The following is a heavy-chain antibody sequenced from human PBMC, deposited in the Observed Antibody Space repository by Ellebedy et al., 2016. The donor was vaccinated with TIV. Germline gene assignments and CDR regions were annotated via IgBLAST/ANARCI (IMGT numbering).Heavy chain of an antibody. D-gene: IGHD3-9*01. CDR2: ISYVGSNK. CDR1: GFTFSSYG. J-gene: IGHJ4*02. V-gene: IGHV3-30*18. Sequence: PGGSLRLSCAASGFTFSSYGMHWVRQAPGKGLEWVAAISYVGSNKDYADSVKGRFTISRDNSKNPVYMQMNRLRTEETAVDDCAKDRTSGAGYWVFDQWGQGTLVTVSS. CDR3: AKDRTSGAGYWVFDQ.